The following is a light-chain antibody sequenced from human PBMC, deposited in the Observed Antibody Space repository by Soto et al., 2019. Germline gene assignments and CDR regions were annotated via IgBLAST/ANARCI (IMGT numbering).Light chain of an antibody. CDR3: QEYIQWPPGM. V-gene: IGKV3-11*01. CDR1: QSVNSY. CDR2: DAS. Sequence: EIVLTQSPATLSLSPGERGTLSCRASQSVNSYLAWYQQKPGQAPRLLIYDASNRATGVPSRFSGSASGTDFTLTISSLEPEDFAVYYCQEYIQWPPGMFGPGTTVDIK. J-gene: IGKJ1*01.